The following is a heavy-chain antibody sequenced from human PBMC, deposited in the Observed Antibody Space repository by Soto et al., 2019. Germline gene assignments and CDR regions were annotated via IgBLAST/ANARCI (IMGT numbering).Heavy chain of an antibody. CDR3: ARQTVTTFIWDY. CDR1: GGSISSYY. J-gene: IGHJ4*02. D-gene: IGHD4-17*01. Sequence: SETLSLTCTVSGGSISSYYWSWIRQPPGKGLEWIGYIYYSGSTNYNPSLKSRVTISVDTSKNQFSLKLSSVTAADTAVYYCARQTVTTFIWDYWGQGTLVTVSS. V-gene: IGHV4-59*08. CDR2: IYYSGST.